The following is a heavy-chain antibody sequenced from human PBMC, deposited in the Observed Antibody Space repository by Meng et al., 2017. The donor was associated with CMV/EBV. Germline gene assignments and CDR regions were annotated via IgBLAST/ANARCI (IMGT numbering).Heavy chain of an antibody. CDR2: INPSGGST. CDR1: GYTFTSYY. J-gene: IGHJ4*02. D-gene: IGHD3-10*01. Sequence: KGSGYTFTSYYMHWVRQAPGQGLEWMGIINPSGGSTSYAQKFQGRVTMTRDTSTSTVYVELSSLRSEDTAVYYCARSELWFGELLDYWGQGTLVTVSS. CDR3: ARSELWFGELLDY. V-gene: IGHV1-46*01.